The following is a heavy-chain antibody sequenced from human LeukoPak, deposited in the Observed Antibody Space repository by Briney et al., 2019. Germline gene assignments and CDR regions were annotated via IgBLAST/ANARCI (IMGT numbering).Heavy chain of an antibody. CDR1: GGSIGRSSYY. Sequence: KPSETLSLTCSVSGGSIGRSSYYWGWIRQPPGKGLEWIGSIYYSGTTYYNPSLKSRVTISIDTSKNHFSLKLSSLTAADTAVYYCAREAEEFLGQSHYYYYMDVWGKGTTVTVSS. J-gene: IGHJ6*03. D-gene: IGHD3-10*01. CDR3: AREAEEFLGQSHYYYYMDV. V-gene: IGHV4-39*02. CDR2: IYYSGTT.